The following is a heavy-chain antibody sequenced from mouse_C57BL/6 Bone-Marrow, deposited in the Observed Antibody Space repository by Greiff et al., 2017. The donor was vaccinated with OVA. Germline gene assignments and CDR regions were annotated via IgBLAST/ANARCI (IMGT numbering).Heavy chain of an antibody. CDR1: GYAFSSYW. Sequence: QVHVKQSGAELVKPGASVKISCKASGYAFSSYWMNWVKQRPGKGLEWIGQIYPGDGDTNYNGKFKGKATLTADKSSSTAYMQLSSLTSEDSAVYFCARVPWFAYWGQGTLVTVSA. V-gene: IGHV1-80*01. CDR2: IYPGDGDT. J-gene: IGHJ3*01. CDR3: ARVPWFAY.